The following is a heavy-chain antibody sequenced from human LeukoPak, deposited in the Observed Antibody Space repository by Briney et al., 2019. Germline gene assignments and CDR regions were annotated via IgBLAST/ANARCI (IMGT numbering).Heavy chain of an antibody. J-gene: IGHJ4*02. CDR2: IYYSGST. Sequence: PSETLSLTCSVSGDSISTYYWSWIRQPPGKGLEWIGYIYYSGSTNYKPSLKSRVTISVDTSKNQFSLKLSSVTAADTAVYYCAGEMLPAGGYFDYWGQGTLVTVSS. CDR3: AGEMLPAGGYFDY. D-gene: IGHD1-26*01. V-gene: IGHV4-59*08. CDR1: GDSISTYY.